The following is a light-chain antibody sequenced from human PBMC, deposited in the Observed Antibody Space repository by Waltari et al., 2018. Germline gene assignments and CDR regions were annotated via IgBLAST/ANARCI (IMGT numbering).Light chain of an antibody. V-gene: IGKV3-20*01. J-gene: IGKJ1*01. Sequence: DIALTQSPGTLSLSPGERATISCRASQVVSSNYFAWYQHKPGQPPRLLIYGASTRATGIPDRFSGSGSGTDFTLTISRLEPEDFAVYYCLQYGNSPRTFGLGTKVEIK. CDR2: GAS. CDR3: LQYGNSPRT. CDR1: QVVSSNY.